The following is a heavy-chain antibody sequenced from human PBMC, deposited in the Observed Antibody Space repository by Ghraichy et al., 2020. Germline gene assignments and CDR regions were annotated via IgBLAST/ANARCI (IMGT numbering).Heavy chain of an antibody. CDR3: ARVPPQPLYYYGSGDGNAFDI. V-gene: IGHV4-4*02. J-gene: IGHJ3*02. D-gene: IGHD3-10*01. Sequence: SETLSLTCAVSGGSISSSNWWSWVRQPPGKGLEWIGEIYHSGSTNYNPSLKSRVTISVDKSKNQFSLKLSSVTAADTAVYYCARVPPQPLYYYGSGDGNAFDIWGQGTMVTVSS. CDR1: GGSISSSNW. CDR2: IYHSGST.